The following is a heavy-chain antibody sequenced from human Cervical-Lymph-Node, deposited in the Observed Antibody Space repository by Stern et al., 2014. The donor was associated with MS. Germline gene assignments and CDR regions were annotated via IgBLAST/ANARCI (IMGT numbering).Heavy chain of an antibody. V-gene: IGHV3-7*01. D-gene: IGHD1-7*01. CDR1: GFTFSNYW. CDR3: ARAVRELGT. J-gene: IGHJ5*02. Sequence: VQLVESGGGLVQPWESLRLSCAVSGFTFSNYWMTWVRQAPGKGLGWVASINTDGSEKSYVASAKGRFTISRDNAKNSLYLQMNSLRAEDTAVYYCARAVRELGTWGQGTLVTVSS. CDR2: INTDGSEK.